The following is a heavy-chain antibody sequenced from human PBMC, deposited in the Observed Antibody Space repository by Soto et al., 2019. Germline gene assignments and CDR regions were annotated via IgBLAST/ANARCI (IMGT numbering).Heavy chain of an antibody. J-gene: IGHJ5*02. CDR3: ARDDSGTYKQVDS. CDR1: GFTFSSYA. Sequence: ESGGGVVQPGRSLRLSCAASGFTFSSYALHWVRQAPGKGLEWVAVMSYDGTNKYYTDSVKGRFTISRDNSKNTLYLQMDSLRTEDTGVYYCARDDSGTYKQVDSWGQGTLVTVSS. CDR2: MSYDGTNK. D-gene: IGHD1-26*01. V-gene: IGHV3-30-3*01.